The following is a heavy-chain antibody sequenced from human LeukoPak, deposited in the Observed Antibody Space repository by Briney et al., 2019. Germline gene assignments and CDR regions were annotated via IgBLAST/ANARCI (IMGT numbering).Heavy chain of an antibody. D-gene: IGHD2-15*01. CDR1: GFTFSGSA. J-gene: IGHJ4*02. CDR2: IRSKANSYAT. CDR3: ARIEVATRIDY. V-gene: IGHV3-73*01. Sequence: GGSLRLSCAASGFTFSGSAMHWVRQASGKGLEWVGRIRSKANSYATAYAASVKGRFTISRDDSKNTAYLQMNSLKTEDTAVYYCARIEVATRIDYWGQGTLVTVSS.